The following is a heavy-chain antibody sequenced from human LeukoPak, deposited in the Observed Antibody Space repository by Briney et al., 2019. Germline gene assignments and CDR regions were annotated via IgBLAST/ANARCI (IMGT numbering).Heavy chain of an antibody. D-gene: IGHD6-6*01. CDR2: ISYDGSNK. CDR1: GFTFSSYG. Sequence: PGGSLRLSCAASGFTFSSYGMHWVRQAPGKGLEWVAVISYDGSNKYYADSVKGRFTISRDNSKNTLYLQMNSLRAEDTAVYYCAKDPTYSSSSDLYYYYMDVWGKGTTVTVSS. V-gene: IGHV3-30*18. CDR3: AKDPTYSSSSDLYYYYMDV. J-gene: IGHJ6*03.